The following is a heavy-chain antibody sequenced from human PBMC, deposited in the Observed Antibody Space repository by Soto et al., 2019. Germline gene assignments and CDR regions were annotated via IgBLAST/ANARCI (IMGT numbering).Heavy chain of an antibody. CDR3: ARGSYYYDSSGYYHD. D-gene: IGHD3-22*01. J-gene: IGHJ4*02. CDR2: IYYSGIT. CDR1: GGSISSGDYY. V-gene: IGHV4-30-4*01. Sequence: SETLSLTCTVSGGSISSGDYYWSWIRQPPGKGLEWIGYIYYSGITYYNPSLKSRVTISVDTSKNQFSLKLSSVTAADTAVYYCARGSYYYDSSGYYHDWGQGTLVTVSS.